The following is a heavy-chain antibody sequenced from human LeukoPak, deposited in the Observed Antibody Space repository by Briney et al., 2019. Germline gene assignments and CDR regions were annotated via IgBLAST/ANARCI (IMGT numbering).Heavy chain of an antibody. CDR2: IYHSGST. V-gene: IGHV4-38-2*02. Sequence: PSETLSLTCTVSGYSISSGYYWGWIRQPPGKGLEWIGSIYHSGSTYYNPSLKSRVTISVDTSKNQFSLKLSSVTAADTAVYYCARDLTAADTDYWGQGTLVTVSS. J-gene: IGHJ4*02. CDR3: ARDLTAADTDY. D-gene: IGHD6-13*01. CDR1: GYSISSGYY.